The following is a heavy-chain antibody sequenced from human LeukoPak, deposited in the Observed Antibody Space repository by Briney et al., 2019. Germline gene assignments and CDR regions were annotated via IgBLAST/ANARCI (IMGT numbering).Heavy chain of an antibody. CDR3: ARDRCSGGSCHAIDY. D-gene: IGHD2-15*01. Sequence: SETLSLTCTVSGGSISSGGYYWSWIRQHPGKGLEWLGYIYYSGSTYYNPSLRSRVTISIDTSKNQFSLKLSSVTAADTAVYYCARDRCSGGSCHAIDYWGQGTLVTVSS. CDR2: IYYSGST. CDR1: GGSISSGGYY. J-gene: IGHJ4*02. V-gene: IGHV4-31*03.